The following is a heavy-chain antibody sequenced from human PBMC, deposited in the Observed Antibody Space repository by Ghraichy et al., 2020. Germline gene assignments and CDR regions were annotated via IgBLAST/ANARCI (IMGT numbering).Heavy chain of an antibody. V-gene: IGHV3-7*03. CDR2: IKIDETEK. CDR3: GRGGPDNSNYAVDI. CDR1: GFSFRSYW. Sequence: GGSLRLSCEASGFSFRSYWMTWVRQAPGKGLEWVANIKIDETEKYYVGSVKGRFTISRDNAKNSLYLQMNSLRAEDTALYYCGRGGPDNSNYAVDIWGQGTMVTVSS. D-gene: IGHD4-11*01. J-gene: IGHJ3*02.